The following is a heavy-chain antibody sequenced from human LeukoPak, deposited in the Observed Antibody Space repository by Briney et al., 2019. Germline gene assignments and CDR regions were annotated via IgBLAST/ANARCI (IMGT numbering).Heavy chain of an antibody. CDR1: GGSISSGGYS. CDR2: IYHSGST. Sequence: SETLSLTCAASGGSISSGGYSWSWIRQPPGKGLEWIGYIYHSGSTYYNPSLKSRVTISVDRSKNQFSLKLSSVTAADTGVYYCARSRLNYYGSANHDAFDIWGQGTMVTVAS. CDR3: ARSRLNYYGSANHDAFDI. D-gene: IGHD3-10*01. V-gene: IGHV4-30-2*01. J-gene: IGHJ3*02.